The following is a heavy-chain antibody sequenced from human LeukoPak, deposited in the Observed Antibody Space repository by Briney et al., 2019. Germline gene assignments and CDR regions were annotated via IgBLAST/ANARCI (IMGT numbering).Heavy chain of an antibody. V-gene: IGHV4-39*01. CDR1: GGSISSSSYY. CDR2: IYYSGST. CDR3: ARRRDGYNQGYFDY. Sequence: SETLSLTCTVSGGSISSSSYYWGWIRQPPGTGLEWIGSIYYSGSTYYNPSLKSRVTISVDTSKNQFSLKLSSVTAADTAVYYCARRRDGYNQGYFDYWGQGTLVTVSS. D-gene: IGHD5-24*01. J-gene: IGHJ4*02.